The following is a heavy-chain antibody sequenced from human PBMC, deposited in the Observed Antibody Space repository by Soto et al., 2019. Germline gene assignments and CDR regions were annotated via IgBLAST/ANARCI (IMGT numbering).Heavy chain of an antibody. CDR1: GCTFSSYA. D-gene: IGHD2-2*01. Sequence: QVQLVQSGAAVKKPGSSVKVSCKASGCTFSSYAISWVRQAPGQGLEWMGGIIPISGTANYAQKFQGRVTITADESTSTAYMELSSLRSEDTAVYYCARSQGSSTSLEIYYYYYYGMDVWGQGTTVTVSS. J-gene: IGHJ6*02. V-gene: IGHV1-69*01. CDR3: ARSQGSSTSLEIYYYYYYGMDV. CDR2: IIPISGTA.